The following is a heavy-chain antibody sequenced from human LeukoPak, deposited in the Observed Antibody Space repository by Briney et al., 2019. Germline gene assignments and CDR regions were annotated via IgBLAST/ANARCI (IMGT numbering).Heavy chain of an antibody. CDR3: ARDVDTATDQINGY. CDR1: GYTFTSHG. V-gene: IGHV1-18*04. J-gene: IGHJ4*02. CDR2: VSIYNGNT. D-gene: IGHD5-18*01. Sequence: AASVKVSCKASGYTFTSHGISWVRQAPGQGLEWMGWVSIYNGNTNYVPKYQGRVTMTTDTSTSTAYMELRSLRSDDTAVYYCARDVDTATDQINGYWGQGTLVTVSS.